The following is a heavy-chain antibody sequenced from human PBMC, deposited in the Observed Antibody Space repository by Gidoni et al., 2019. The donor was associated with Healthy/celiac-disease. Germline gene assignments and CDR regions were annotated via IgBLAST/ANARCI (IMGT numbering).Heavy chain of an antibody. J-gene: IGHJ6*02. V-gene: IGHV3-33*01. D-gene: IGHD2-2*02. Sequence: QVQLVASGGGVVQPGRSLSLSCAASGFTFSSYGMHWVRQAPGKGLEWVAVIWYDGSNKYYADSVKGRFTIARDNSKNTLYLQMNSLRAEDTAVYYCAREGVVVVPAAIEGYGMDVWGQGTTVTVSS. CDR3: AREGVVVVPAAIEGYGMDV. CDR1: GFTFSSYG. CDR2: IWYDGSNK.